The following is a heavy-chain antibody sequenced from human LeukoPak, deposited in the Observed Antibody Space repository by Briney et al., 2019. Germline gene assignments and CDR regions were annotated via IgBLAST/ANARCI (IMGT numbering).Heavy chain of an antibody. D-gene: IGHD6-19*01. CDR2: ISGSDGNT. CDR1: GFTFSNYA. J-gene: IGHJ3*02. Sequence: PGGSLRLSCAASGFTFSNYAMSWVRQAPGKGLEWVSGISGSDGNTYDADSVKGRFTISRDNSKNTLYLQMNSLRDEDTAVYYCAKYSNDWYSAFDIWGQGTMVTVSS. V-gene: IGHV3-23*01. CDR3: AKYSNDWYSAFDI.